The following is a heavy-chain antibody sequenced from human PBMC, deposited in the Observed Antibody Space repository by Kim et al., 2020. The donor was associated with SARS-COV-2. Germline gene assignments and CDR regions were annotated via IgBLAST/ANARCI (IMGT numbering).Heavy chain of an antibody. CDR2: INPSGGST. J-gene: IGHJ6*02. D-gene: IGHD6-19*01. Sequence: ASVKVSCKASGYTFTSYYMHWVRQAPGQGLEWMGIINPSGGSTSYAQKFQGRVTMTRDTSTSTVYMELSSLRSEDTAVYYCARVRDSRGRGGAYYYYYGMDVWGQGTTVTVSS. CDR1: GYTFTSYY. V-gene: IGHV1-46*01. CDR3: ARVRDSRGRGGAYYYYYGMDV.